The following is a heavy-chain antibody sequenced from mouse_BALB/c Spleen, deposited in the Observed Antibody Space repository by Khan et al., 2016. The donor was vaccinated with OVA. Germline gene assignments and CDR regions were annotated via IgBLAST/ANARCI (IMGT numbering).Heavy chain of an antibody. CDR2: IWAGGST. CDR3: ARNRESDYFDY. Sequence: QVQLKESGPGLVAPSQSLSITCTVSGFSLNSYGIHWVRQPPGKGLEWMGIIWAGGSTNYNSALMSRLSISKDNSRSQVFLKMNRLQTYDTAMYFCARNRESDYFDYWGQGTTLTVSS. CDR1: GFSLNSYG. V-gene: IGHV2-9*02. J-gene: IGHJ2*01.